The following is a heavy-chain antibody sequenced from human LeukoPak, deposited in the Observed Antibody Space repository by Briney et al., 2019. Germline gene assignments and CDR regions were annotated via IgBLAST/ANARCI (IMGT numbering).Heavy chain of an antibody. CDR2: IYDSRTI. D-gene: IGHD1-20*01. J-gene: IGHJ4*02. V-gene: IGHV4-39*01. CDR3: ARGTNWSPLDFDY. CDR1: GGSISSGSHH. Sequence: PSETLSLTCTVSGGSISSGSHHWGWFRQSPGKGLEWIGSIYDSRTIYYNPSLNSRVTISAVTSKNQFSLQLNSVTAADTAVYFCARGTNWSPLDFDYWGQGTLVTVSS.